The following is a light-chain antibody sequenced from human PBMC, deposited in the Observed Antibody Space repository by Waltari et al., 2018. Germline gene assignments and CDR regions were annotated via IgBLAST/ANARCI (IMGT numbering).Light chain of an antibody. CDR1: SSDVGNYKR. J-gene: IGLJ2*01. V-gene: IGLV2-23*02. Sequence: QSALTQPASVSGSPGQSITISCTGTSSDVGNYKRFSWYQQHPGKAPKLMIYAVSKRPSGVSDRFPGSKSGDMASLTISGLQPEDEAEYFCSSYAGSSKGVFGGGTKVTVL. CDR3: SSYAGSSKGV. CDR2: AVS.